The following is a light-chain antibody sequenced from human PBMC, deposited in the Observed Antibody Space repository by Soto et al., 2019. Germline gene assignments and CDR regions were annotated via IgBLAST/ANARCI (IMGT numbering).Light chain of an antibody. CDR3: MQGTHWPVT. Sequence: DVVMTQSPLSLPVTLGQPASISCRSSQSLVYSDGNTYLNWFQQRPGQSPRRLISKVSNRDSGVRDRFSGSGSGTDFTLQISRVEADDVGVYYCMQGTHWPVTFGQGTKLEIK. V-gene: IGKV2-30*01. CDR2: KVS. J-gene: IGKJ2*01. CDR1: QSLVYSDGNTY.